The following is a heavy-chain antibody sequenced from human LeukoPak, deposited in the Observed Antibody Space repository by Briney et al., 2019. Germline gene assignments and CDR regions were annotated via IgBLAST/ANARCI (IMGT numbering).Heavy chain of an antibody. D-gene: IGHD3-3*01. CDR1: GGSISSYY. CDR2: IYYSGST. CDR3: ARYDFWSGFNLDY. J-gene: IGHJ4*02. Sequence: SSETLSLTCTVSGGSISSYYWSWIRQPPRKGLEWVGYIYYSGSTNYNPSLKSRVTISVDTSKNQFSLKLSSVTAAGTAVYYCARYDFWSGFNLDYWGQGTLVTVSS. V-gene: IGHV4-59*01.